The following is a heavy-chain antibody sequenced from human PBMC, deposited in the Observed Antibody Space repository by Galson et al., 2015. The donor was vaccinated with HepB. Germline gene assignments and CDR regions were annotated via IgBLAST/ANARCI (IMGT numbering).Heavy chain of an antibody. V-gene: IGHV1-2*04. CDR2: INPNSGGT. J-gene: IGHJ3*02. Sequence: SVKVSCKASGYTFTGYYMHWVRQAPGQGLEWMGWINPNSGGTNYAQKFQGWVTMTRDTSISTAYMELSRLRSDDTAVYYCAILAAPGYPNAFDIWGQGTMVTVSS. CDR1: GYTFTGYY. CDR3: AILAAPGYPNAFDI. D-gene: IGHD6-13*01.